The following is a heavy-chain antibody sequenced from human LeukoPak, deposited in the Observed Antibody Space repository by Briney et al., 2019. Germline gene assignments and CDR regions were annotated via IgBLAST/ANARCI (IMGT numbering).Heavy chain of an antibody. Sequence: GGSLRLSCAASGFTFSSYWMSWVRRAPGKGLEWVAHIKQDGSVKYYVDSVKGRFAISRDNAKDSLYLQMNTLRAEDTAVYYCTSPVLDYGDHYFFAYWGQGTLVTVSS. D-gene: IGHD4-17*01. CDR1: GFTFSSYW. CDR3: TSPVLDYGDHYFFAY. CDR2: IKQDGSVK. J-gene: IGHJ4*02. V-gene: IGHV3-7*01.